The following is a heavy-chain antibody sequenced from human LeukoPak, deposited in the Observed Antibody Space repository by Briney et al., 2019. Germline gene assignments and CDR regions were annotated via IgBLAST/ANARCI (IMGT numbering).Heavy chain of an antibody. D-gene: IGHD6-6*01. Sequence: PGGSLRLSCAAPGFTFSSYSMNWVRQAPGKGLEWVSPISSSSYIYYADSVKGRFTISRDNAKNSLYLQMNSLRAEDTAVYYCARDLGASYYFDYWGQGTLVTVSS. V-gene: IGHV3-21*01. CDR2: ISSSSYI. J-gene: IGHJ4*02. CDR3: ARDLGASYYFDY. CDR1: GFTFSSYS.